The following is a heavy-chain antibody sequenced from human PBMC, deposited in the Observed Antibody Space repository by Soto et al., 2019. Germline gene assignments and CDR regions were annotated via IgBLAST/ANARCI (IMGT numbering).Heavy chain of an antibody. CDR2: ITPYNGNA. CDR3: ARARMFSGAHHGY. CDR1: GYTFTNFG. D-gene: IGHD1-26*01. Sequence: QVHLVQSGAVVENPGSSVKVSCKASGYTFTNFGINWVRQAPGQGLEWMGWITPYNGNATYPQKHQDRLTITTDTSTNTAYLELRSLRSDDTAVYFCARARMFSGAHHGYWGQGTRVTVSS. J-gene: IGHJ4*02. V-gene: IGHV1-18*04.